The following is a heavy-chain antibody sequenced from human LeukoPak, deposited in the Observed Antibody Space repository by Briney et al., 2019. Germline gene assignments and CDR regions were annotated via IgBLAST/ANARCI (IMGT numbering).Heavy chain of an antibody. Sequence: PSETLSLTCTVSDGSISSYYWSWIRQPPGKGLEWIGYIYYSGGTNYNPSLKSRVTISVDTSKNQFSLKLSSVTAADTAVYYCARDKGGSGWLSPGYYFDYWGQGTLVTVSS. D-gene: IGHD6-19*01. CDR1: DGSISSYY. V-gene: IGHV4-59*01. CDR2: IYYSGGT. J-gene: IGHJ4*02. CDR3: ARDKGGSGWLSPGYYFDY.